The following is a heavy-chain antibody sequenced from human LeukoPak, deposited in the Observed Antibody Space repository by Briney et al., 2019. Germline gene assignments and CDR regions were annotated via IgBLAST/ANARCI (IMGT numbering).Heavy chain of an antibody. CDR3: ARVFYDILTGYYNWFDP. CDR2: IIPIFGTA. J-gene: IGHJ5*02. Sequence: SVTVSCKASGGTFSSYAISWVRQAPGQGLEWMGGIIPIFGTANYAQKFQRRVTITADESTSTAYMELSSLRSEDTAVYYCARVFYDILTGYYNWFDPWGQGTLVTVSS. CDR1: GGTFSSYA. D-gene: IGHD3-9*01. V-gene: IGHV1-69*01.